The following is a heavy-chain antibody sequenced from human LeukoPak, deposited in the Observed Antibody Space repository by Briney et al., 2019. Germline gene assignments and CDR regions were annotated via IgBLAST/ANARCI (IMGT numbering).Heavy chain of an antibody. Sequence: GGSLRLSCAASGFTFSGYEMNWVRQAPGEGLEWVSYISSSASTIYYADSVKGRFTISRDNAKNSLYLQMDSLRVEDTAAYYCARRWGHFDYWGQGTLVTVSS. CDR3: ARRWGHFDY. CDR1: GFTFSGYE. CDR2: ISSSASTI. D-gene: IGHD7-27*01. J-gene: IGHJ4*02. V-gene: IGHV3-48*03.